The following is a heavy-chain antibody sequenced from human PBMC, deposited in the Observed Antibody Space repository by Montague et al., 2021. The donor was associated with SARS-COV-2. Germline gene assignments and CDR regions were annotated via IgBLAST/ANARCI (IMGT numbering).Heavy chain of an antibody. Sequence: CAISGDSVSSNSAAWKWIRQSPSRGLEWLGRTYYRSKWHNDYAESVKSRITINPDTSKNQISLQPNSVTPEDTAVYYCAGGSQVGSWPPTDSGMDVWGQGTKVTVSS. D-gene: IGHD6-13*01. CDR1: GDSVSSNSAA. V-gene: IGHV6-1*01. CDR3: AGGSQVGSWPPTDSGMDV. J-gene: IGHJ6*02. CDR2: TYYRSKWHN.